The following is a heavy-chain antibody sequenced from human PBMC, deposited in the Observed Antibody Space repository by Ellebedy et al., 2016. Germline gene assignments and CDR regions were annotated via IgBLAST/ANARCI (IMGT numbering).Heavy chain of an antibody. CDR1: GGSVSSDY. J-gene: IGHJ4*02. Sequence: SETLSLTCNVSGGSVSSDYWNWIRRPPGKGLEWIGYVFHTGTTNYNPSLTSRVTMSLDTSKSQFSLRLTSVTAADTAVYYCARDRGITMMEGWGQGTLVTVSS. CDR3: ARDRGITMMEG. D-gene: IGHD3-22*01. CDR2: VFHTGTT. V-gene: IGHV4-59*02.